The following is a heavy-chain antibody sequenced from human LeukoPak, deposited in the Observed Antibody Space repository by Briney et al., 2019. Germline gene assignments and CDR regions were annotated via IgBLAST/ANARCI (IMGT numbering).Heavy chain of an antibody. CDR1: GFTFSSYA. CDR2: ISYDGSNK. Sequence: GRSQRLSCAASGFTFSSYAMHWVRQAPGKGLEWVAVISYDGSNKYYADSVKGRFTISRDNSKNTLYLQMNSLRAEDTAVYYCARDFLILTGYYKTARVDYWGQGTLVTVSS. D-gene: IGHD3-9*01. J-gene: IGHJ4*02. CDR3: ARDFLILTGYYKTARVDY. V-gene: IGHV3-30-3*01.